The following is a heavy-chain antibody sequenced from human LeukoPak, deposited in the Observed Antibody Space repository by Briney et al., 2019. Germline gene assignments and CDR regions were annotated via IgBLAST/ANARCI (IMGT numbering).Heavy chain of an antibody. CDR1: GGSISSGDYY. CDR3: ASGLTSGSYFAYFDY. J-gene: IGHJ4*02. Sequence: SETLSLTCTVSGGSISSGDYYWSWIRQPPGKGLEWIGYIYHSGSTYYNSSLKSRVTISVDTSKNQFSLKLSSVTAADTAVYYCASGLTSGSYFAYFDYWDQGTLVTVSS. D-gene: IGHD1-26*01. V-gene: IGHV4-30-2*02. CDR2: IYHSGST.